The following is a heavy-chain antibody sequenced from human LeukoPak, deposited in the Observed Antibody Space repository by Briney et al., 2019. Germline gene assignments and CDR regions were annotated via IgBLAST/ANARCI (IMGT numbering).Heavy chain of an antibody. CDR3: AIFGVVIIWNAFDI. D-gene: IGHD3-3*01. CDR1: GFTFSSYA. J-gene: IGHJ3*02. V-gene: IGHV3-23*01. CDR2: ISGSGGST. Sequence: GGSLRLSCAASGFTFSSYAMSWVRQAPGKGLEWVSAISGSGGSTYYADSVKGRFTISRDNSKNMLYLQMNSLRAEDTAVYYCAIFGVVIIWNAFDIWGQGTMVTVSS.